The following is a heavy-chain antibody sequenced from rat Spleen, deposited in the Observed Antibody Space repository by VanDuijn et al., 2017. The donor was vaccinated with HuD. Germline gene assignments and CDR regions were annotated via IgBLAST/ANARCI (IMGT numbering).Heavy chain of an antibody. CDR2: INTDGGST. CDR3: AKAGYNSGEHWFAY. V-gene: IGHV5-19*01. J-gene: IGHJ3*01. Sequence: EVQLVESGGGLVQPGRSLKLSCAASGFTFSNYGMHWIRQAPTKGLEWVASINTDGGSTYYPDSVKGRFTISRDNAENTVYLQMNSLRSEDTATYYCAKAGYNSGEHWFAYWGQGTLVTVSS. D-gene: IGHD4-3*01. CDR1: GFTFSNYG.